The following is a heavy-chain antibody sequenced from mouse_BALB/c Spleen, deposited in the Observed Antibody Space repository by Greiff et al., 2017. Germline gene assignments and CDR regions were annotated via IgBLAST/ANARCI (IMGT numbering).Heavy chain of an antibody. V-gene: IGHV4-1*02. CDR2: INPDSSTI. CDR1: GFDFSRYW. Sequence: EVQLVESGGGLVQPGGSLKLSCAASGFDFSRYWMSWVRQAPGKGLEWIGEINPDSSTINYTPSLKDKFIISRDNAKNTLYLQMSKVRSEDTALYYCARWALMIYYAMDYWGQGTSVTVSS. CDR3: ARWALMIYYAMDY. D-gene: IGHD2-3*01. J-gene: IGHJ4*01.